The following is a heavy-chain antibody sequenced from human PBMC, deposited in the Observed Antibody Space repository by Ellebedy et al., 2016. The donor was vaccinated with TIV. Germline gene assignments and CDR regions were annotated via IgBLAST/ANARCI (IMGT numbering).Heavy chain of an antibody. Sequence: SETLSLTXTVSGGSISSSSYYWGWIRQPPGMGLEWIGSIFYSGSTYYNPSLKSRVTISIDTSKNQFSLKLSSVTAADTALYYCAGDPWRGNDFWGQGTLVTVSS. CDR1: GGSISSSSYY. CDR3: AGDPWRGNDF. CDR2: IFYSGST. D-gene: IGHD1-14*01. J-gene: IGHJ4*02. V-gene: IGHV4-39*07.